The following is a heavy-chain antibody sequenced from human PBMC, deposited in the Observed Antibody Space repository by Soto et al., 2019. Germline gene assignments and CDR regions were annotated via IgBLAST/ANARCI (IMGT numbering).Heavy chain of an antibody. CDR3: ARDSGYGSGASVNHYLDY. V-gene: IGHV3-21*01. D-gene: IGHD3-10*01. J-gene: IGHJ4*01. CDR1: GISFRSYT. CDR2: ISGDGGHM. Sequence: SGGSLRLFCVGSGISFRSYTLNWVRQPPGKGLEWVSTISGDGGHMYYADSVKGRFTISRDNGENTLYLQMNSLRAEDTAVYYCARDSGYGSGASVNHYLDYWGHGTLVTVSS.